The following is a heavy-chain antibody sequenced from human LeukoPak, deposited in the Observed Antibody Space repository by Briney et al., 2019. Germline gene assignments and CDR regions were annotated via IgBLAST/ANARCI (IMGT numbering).Heavy chain of an antibody. CDR2: IYHSGST. D-gene: IGHD1/OR15-1a*01. Sequence: PSGTLSLTCAVSGGSISSSDWWTWVRQPPGKGLEWIGEIYHSGSTNYNPSLKSRVTISVDKSKKQFSLKLSSMTAADTAVYYCARLTMGGTGLDHWGQGVLVTVSS. CDR3: ARLTMGGTGLDH. J-gene: IGHJ4*02. CDR1: GGSISSSDW. V-gene: IGHV4-4*02.